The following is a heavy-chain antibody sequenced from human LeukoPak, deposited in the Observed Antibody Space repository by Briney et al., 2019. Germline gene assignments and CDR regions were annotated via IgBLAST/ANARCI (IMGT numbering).Heavy chain of an antibody. CDR3: ARHGPLDDILTGYYQRYYFDY. J-gene: IGHJ4*02. CDR1: GGSINNYY. D-gene: IGHD3-9*01. V-gene: IGHV4-59*08. CDR2: IYYSGST. Sequence: SETLSLTCTVSGGSINNYYWSWIRQPPGKGLEWIGYIYYSGSTNFNPSLKSRVTMSVDTSKNQFSLKLSSVTAADTAVYYCARHGPLDDILTGYYQRYYFDYWGQGTLVTVSS.